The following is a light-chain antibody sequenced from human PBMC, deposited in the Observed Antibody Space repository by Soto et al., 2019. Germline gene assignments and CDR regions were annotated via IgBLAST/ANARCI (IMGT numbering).Light chain of an antibody. CDR2: KAS. CDR3: QQYNGFSRT. J-gene: IGKJ1*01. Sequence: DIQITQSPSTLSASVGDRVTTTCRASQTISTWLALYQQKPGKAPKLLIYKASSLESGVPSRFSGSGSGTEFTLTITSLQPDDFATYYCQQYNGFSRTFGQGTKVDIK. V-gene: IGKV1-5*03. CDR1: QTISTW.